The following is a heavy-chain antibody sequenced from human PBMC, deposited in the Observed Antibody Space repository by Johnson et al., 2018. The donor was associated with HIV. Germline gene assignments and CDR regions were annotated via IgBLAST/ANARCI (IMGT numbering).Heavy chain of an antibody. CDR2: TRNKANSYTT. Sequence: VQLVESGGGLDQPGGSLRLSCAASGFTFSDHYMDWVRQAPGKGLEWVGRTRNKANSYTTNYADSVKGRFTISRDNAENTLYLQMNSLRAEDTAVYYCAREGTFYYDSSGYDNAFDIWGRGTMVTVSS. D-gene: IGHD3-22*01. CDR1: GFTFSDHY. V-gene: IGHV3-72*01. J-gene: IGHJ3*02. CDR3: AREGTFYYDSSGYDNAFDI.